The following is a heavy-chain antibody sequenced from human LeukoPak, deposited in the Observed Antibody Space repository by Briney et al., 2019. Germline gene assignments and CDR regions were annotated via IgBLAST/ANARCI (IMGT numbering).Heavy chain of an antibody. CDR1: GGSFSGYY. CDR2: INHRGST. J-gene: IGHJ6*03. CDR3: ARGPKPYYYYMDV. D-gene: IGHD1-14*01. V-gene: IGHV4-34*01. Sequence: PSETLSLTCAVYGGSFSGYYWSWIRQPPGKGLEWIGEINHRGSTNYNPSLKSRVTISVDTSKNQFSLKLSSVTAADTAVYYCARGPKPYYYYMDVWGKGTTVTVSS.